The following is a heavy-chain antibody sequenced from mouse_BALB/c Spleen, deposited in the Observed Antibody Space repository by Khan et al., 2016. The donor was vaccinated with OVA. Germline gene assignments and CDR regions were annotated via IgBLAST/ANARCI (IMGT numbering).Heavy chain of an antibody. CDR2: IDPANGNT. V-gene: IGHV14-3*02. J-gene: IGHJ3*01. Sequence: VQLKQSGAELVKPGASVKLSCTASGFNIKDTYMHWVKQRPDQGLEWIGRIDPANGNTKYDPKFQGKATITADTSSNTAYLQLSSLTSEDPAVYYWALMRTGWFAYWGQGTLVTVSA. CDR1: GFNIKDTY. CDR3: ALMRTGWFAY. D-gene: IGHD2-3*01.